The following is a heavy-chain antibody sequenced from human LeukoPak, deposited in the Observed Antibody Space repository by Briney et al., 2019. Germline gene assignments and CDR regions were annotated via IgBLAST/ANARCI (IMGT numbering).Heavy chain of an antibody. V-gene: IGHV3-7*01. J-gene: IGHJ4*02. CDR2: INQDGSEK. CDR3: ARDRVWTVLY. CDR1: GFTFSSYA. D-gene: IGHD6-13*01. Sequence: GGSLRLSCAASGFTFSSYAMSRVRQAPGKGLEWVANINQDGSEKYYVDSVKGRFTISRDNAKNSVYLQMNSLRAEDTAVYYCARDRVWTVLYWGQGTLVSVSS.